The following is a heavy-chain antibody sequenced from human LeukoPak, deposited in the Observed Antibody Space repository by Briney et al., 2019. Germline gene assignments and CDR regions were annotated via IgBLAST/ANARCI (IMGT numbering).Heavy chain of an antibody. CDR3: ARDGGSYWNYYYYHMDV. D-gene: IGHD1-26*01. CDR2: IIPIFGTA. CDR1: GGTFSSYA. Sequence: ASVKVSCKASGGTFSSYAISWVRQAPGQGLEWMGRIIPIFGTANYAQKFQGRVTITTDESTSTAYMELSSLRSEDTAVYYCARDGGSYWNYYYYHMDVWGKGTTVTVSS. J-gene: IGHJ6*03. V-gene: IGHV1-69*05.